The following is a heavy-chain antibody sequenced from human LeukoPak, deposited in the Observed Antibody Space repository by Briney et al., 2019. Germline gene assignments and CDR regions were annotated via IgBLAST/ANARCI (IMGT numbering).Heavy chain of an antibody. V-gene: IGHV3-30*04. CDR2: ISYDGSNK. Sequence: PGRSLRLSCAASGFTFSSYAMHWVRQAPGKGLEWVAVISYDGSNKYYADSVKGRFTISRDNSKNTLYLQMNSLRAEDTAVYYCAREIRGSGYFRFSDAFDIWGQGTMVTVSS. CDR3: AREIRGSGYFRFSDAFDI. J-gene: IGHJ3*02. CDR1: GFTFSSYA. D-gene: IGHD3-22*01.